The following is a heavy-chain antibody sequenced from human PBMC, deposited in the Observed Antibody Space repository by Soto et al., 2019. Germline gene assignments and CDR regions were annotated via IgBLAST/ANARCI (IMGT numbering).Heavy chain of an antibody. Sequence: QVQLVESGGGVVQPGRSLRLSCAASGFTFSSYGMHWVRQAPGKGLEWVAVIWYDGSNKYYADSVKGRFTISRDNSKNTLYLQMNSLRAEDTAVYYCAGDRSGLWFGELYRTGGMDVWGQGTTVTVSS. CDR2: IWYDGSNK. D-gene: IGHD3-10*01. J-gene: IGHJ6*02. CDR3: AGDRSGLWFGELYRTGGMDV. CDR1: GFTFSSYG. V-gene: IGHV3-33*01.